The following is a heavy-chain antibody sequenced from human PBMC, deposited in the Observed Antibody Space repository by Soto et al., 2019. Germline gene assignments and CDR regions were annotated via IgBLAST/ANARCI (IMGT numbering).Heavy chain of an antibody. D-gene: IGHD3-9*01. J-gene: IGHJ6*02. CDR1: GGSIISSSYY. V-gene: IGHV4-39*01. CDR2: IYYSGST. CDR3: ASGYDILTGYPRGDYYGMDV. Sequence: PSETLSLTCTVSGGSIISSSYYWGWIRQPPGKGLEWIGSIYYSGSTYYNPSLKSRVTISVDTSKNQFSLKLSSVTAADTAVYYCASGYDILTGYPRGDYYGMDVWGQGTTVTVSS.